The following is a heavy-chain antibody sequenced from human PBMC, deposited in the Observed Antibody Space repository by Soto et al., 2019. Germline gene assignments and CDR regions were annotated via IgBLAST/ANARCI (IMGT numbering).Heavy chain of an antibody. CDR1: SGSIISSNW. J-gene: IGHJ6*03. V-gene: IGHV4-4*02. CDR2: IYHSGST. CDR3: ASVRGHMGAYYYYYMDV. D-gene: IGHD3-10*02. Sequence: HVQLQESGPGLVKPSGTLSLTCAVSSGSIISSNWWSWVRQPPGKGLEWIGEIYHSGSTNYNPSLKSRVTISVDKSKNQFSLKLSSVTAADTAVYYCASVRGHMGAYYYYYMDVWGKGTTVTVSS.